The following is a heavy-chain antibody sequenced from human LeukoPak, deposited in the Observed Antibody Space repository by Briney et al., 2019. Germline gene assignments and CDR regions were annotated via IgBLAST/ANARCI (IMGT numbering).Heavy chain of an antibody. J-gene: IGHJ4*02. D-gene: IGHD6-19*01. CDR3: AKGEPWLVFTY. V-gene: IGHV3-30-3*01. CDR1: GFTFSSYS. Sequence: GGSLRLSCAASGFTFSSYSIHWVRQAPGKGLEWVTVISYDGGNKYYADSVKGRFTISRDNSKNTLYLQMNSLRAEDTAVYYCAKGEPWLVFTYWGQGTLVTVSS. CDR2: ISYDGGNK.